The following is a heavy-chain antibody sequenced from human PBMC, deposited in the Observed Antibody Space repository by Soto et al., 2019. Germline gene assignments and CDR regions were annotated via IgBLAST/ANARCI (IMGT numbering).Heavy chain of an antibody. CDR2: IYYSGST. V-gene: IGHV4-31*03. CDR1: GGSISSGGYY. CDR3: ARDRSYDSSGYYFDY. J-gene: IGHJ4*02. Sequence: SETLSLTCTVSGGSISSGGYYWSWIRQHPGKGLEWIGYIYYSGSTYYNPSLKSRVTISVDTSKNQFSLKLSSVTAADTAVYYCARDRSYDSSGYYFDYWGQGTLVTVPQ. D-gene: IGHD3-22*01.